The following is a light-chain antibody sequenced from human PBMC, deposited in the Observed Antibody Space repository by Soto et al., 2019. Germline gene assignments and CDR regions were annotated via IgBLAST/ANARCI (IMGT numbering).Light chain of an antibody. V-gene: IGKV1-5*03. CDR3: QHYNSYSEA. CDR2: KAS. J-gene: IGKJ1*01. Sequence: DSEITLSPATVYVSVGHSVTITCRASQTISSWLAWYQQKPGKAPKLLIYKASTLKSGVPSRFSGSGSGTEFTLTISSLQPDDFATYYCQHYNSYSEAFGQGSKVDIK. CDR1: QTISSW.